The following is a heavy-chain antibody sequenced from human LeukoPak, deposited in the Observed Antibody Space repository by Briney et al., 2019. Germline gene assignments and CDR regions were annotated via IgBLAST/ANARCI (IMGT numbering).Heavy chain of an antibody. D-gene: IGHD6-19*01. CDR2: IKQDGSEK. CDR1: GFTFSSYW. J-gene: IGHJ4*02. Sequence: GGSLRLSCAASGFTFSSYWMSWVRQAPGKGLEWVANIKQDGSEKYYVDSVKGRFTISRDNAKNSLYLQMNSLRAEDTAVYYCARDSKKQWLVSGYYFDYWGQGTLVTVSS. V-gene: IGHV3-7*01. CDR3: ARDSKKQWLVSGYYFDY.